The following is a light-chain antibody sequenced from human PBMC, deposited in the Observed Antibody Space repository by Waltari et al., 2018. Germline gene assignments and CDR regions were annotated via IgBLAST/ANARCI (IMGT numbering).Light chain of an antibody. V-gene: IGKV1-33*01. CDR1: QDISNY. CDR3: QQYDSLLT. J-gene: IGKJ4*01. Sequence: DIQMTQSPSSLSASVGDRVTITCQASQDISNYVSWYQHKPGKAPSLLIYDASHLEAGVSSRFSGSGSGTIFTLTINSLRPEDIATYYCQQYDSLLTFGGGTKVQI. CDR2: DAS.